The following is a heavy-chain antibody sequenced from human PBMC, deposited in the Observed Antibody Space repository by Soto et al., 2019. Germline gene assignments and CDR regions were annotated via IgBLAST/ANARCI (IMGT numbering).Heavy chain of an antibody. D-gene: IGHD1-26*01. J-gene: IGHJ3*02. CDR1: GGSISSSNW. CDR2: IYRGGNT. V-gene: IGHV4-4*02. CDR3: ARPQFSGTYHDTFNI. Sequence: SETLSLTCVVSGGSISSSNWWSWVRQPPGKGLEWIGEIYRGGNTNYNPSLQSRVTISVDTSKNLFSLKLTSVTAADTAMYYCARPQFSGTYHDTFNIWGQGTMVT.